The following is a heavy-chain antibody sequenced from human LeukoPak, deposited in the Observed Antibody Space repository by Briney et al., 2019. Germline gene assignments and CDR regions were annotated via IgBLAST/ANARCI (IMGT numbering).Heavy chain of an antibody. J-gene: IGHJ4*02. D-gene: IGHD4-17*01. CDR3: ARVPTYGDYVANG. CDR1: GFTFSSYS. Sequence: GGSLRLSCAASGFTFSSYSMNWVRQAAGKGLEWVSFISSSSNYIYYADAVKGRFTISRDNAKNSLYLQMNSLRAEDTAVYYCARVPTYGDYVANGWGQGTLVTVSS. CDR2: ISSSSNYI. V-gene: IGHV3-21*01.